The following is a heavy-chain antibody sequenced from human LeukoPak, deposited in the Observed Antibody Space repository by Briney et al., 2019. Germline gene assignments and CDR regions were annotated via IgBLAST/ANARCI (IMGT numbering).Heavy chain of an antibody. Sequence: ASVKVSCKASGYTFTSYGISWVRQAPGQGLEWIGWVSAYNGNTNYAQKLQDRVTMTTDTSTSTAYMELRSLRSDDTAVYYCARDGLVRGQNYYYGMDVWGQGTTVTVSS. CDR1: GYTFTSYG. CDR3: ARDGLVRGQNYYYGMDV. J-gene: IGHJ6*02. D-gene: IGHD3-10*01. V-gene: IGHV1-18*01. CDR2: VSAYNGNT.